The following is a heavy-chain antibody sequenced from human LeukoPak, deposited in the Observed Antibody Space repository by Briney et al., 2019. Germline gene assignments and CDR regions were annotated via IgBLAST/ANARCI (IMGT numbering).Heavy chain of an antibody. Sequence: PGGSLRLSCAASEFPFSSFAMNWVRQAPGKGLEWVSAIGAGGSYSYYADSVKGRFTISRDNSKTTLYLQMNSLRVEDTAVYYCARGLSTVNDAFDIWGQGTMVTVSS. CDR3: ARGLSTVNDAFDI. CDR2: IGAGGSYS. J-gene: IGHJ3*02. D-gene: IGHD2-2*01. CDR1: EFPFSSFA. V-gene: IGHV3-23*01.